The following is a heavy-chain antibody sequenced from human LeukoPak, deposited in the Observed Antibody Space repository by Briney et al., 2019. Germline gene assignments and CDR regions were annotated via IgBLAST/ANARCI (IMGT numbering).Heavy chain of an antibody. Sequence: GASVKVSCKASGYTFTSYYMHWVRQALGQGLEWMGIINPSGGSTSYAQKFQGRVTMTRDMSTSTVYMELSSLRSEDTAVYYCARGGGTGSSWNTFDYWGQGTLVTVSS. V-gene: IGHV1-46*01. CDR2: INPSGGST. J-gene: IGHJ4*02. CDR3: ARGGGTGSSWNTFDY. D-gene: IGHD6-13*01. CDR1: GYTFTSYY.